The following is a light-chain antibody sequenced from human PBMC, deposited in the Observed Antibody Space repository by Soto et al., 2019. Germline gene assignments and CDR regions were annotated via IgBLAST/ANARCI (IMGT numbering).Light chain of an antibody. CDR2: AAD. V-gene: IGKV1-39*01. CDR3: QQNYDVPYT. CDR1: PSIGSY. J-gene: IGKJ2*01. Sequence: PLTQAPSLLSASVGDRVTITCRASPSIGSYLNWYQHKPGEAPKLLIFAADTLKSGVPSRFSGSGFNKEFTLTVTNLQPEDFATYYCQQNYDVPYTFGLGTRVEIK.